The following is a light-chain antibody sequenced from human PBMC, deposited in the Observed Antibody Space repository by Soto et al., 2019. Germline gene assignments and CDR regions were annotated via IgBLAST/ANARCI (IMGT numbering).Light chain of an antibody. J-gene: IGKJ2*01. CDR3: QQYNDSFPYA. V-gene: IGKV1-5*03. CDR2: EAS. Sequence: DIQMTQSPSTLSASVGDRVTITCRASQSISRWLAWYRQKPGAAPKLLIYEASTLESGVPSRFSGSRSGTEFTLTVSSLQPDDFATYYCQQYNDSFPYAFGQGTQLEIK. CDR1: QSISRW.